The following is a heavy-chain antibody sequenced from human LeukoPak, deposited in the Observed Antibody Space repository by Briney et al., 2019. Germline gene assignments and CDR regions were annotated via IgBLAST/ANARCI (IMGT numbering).Heavy chain of an antibody. J-gene: IGHJ5*02. Sequence: ASVKVSCKASGYTFTGYGISWVRQAPGQGLEWMGWISAYNGNTNYAQKLQGRVTMTTDTSTSTAYMELRSLRSDDTAVYYCARDKGDIVVVPEFHPWGQGTLVTVSS. CDR1: GYTFTGYG. D-gene: IGHD2-2*01. V-gene: IGHV1-18*01. CDR2: ISAYNGNT. CDR3: ARDKGDIVVVPEFHP.